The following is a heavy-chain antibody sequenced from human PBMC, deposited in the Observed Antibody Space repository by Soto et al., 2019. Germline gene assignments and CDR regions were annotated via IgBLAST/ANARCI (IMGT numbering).Heavy chain of an antibody. CDR2: INPSGGST. J-gene: IGHJ5*02. CDR3: ARVAAAAIPYNWFDP. D-gene: IGHD2-2*01. Sequence: ASVKVSCKASGYTFTSYYMHWVRQAPGQGLEWMGIINPSGGSTSYAQKFQGRVTMTRDTSTSTVYMELSSLRSEDTAVYYCARVAAAAIPYNWFDPWGQVTLVTVSS. CDR1: GYTFTSYY. V-gene: IGHV1-46*01.